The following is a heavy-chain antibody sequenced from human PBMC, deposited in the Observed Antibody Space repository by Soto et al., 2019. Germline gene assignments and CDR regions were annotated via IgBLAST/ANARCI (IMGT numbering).Heavy chain of an antibody. V-gene: IGHV1-46*01. J-gene: IGHJ4*02. D-gene: IGHD2-21*02. CDR2: VNPSGGHT. Sequence: QVQLVQSGAEVKKPGASVKVSCKASGDTFTAYYIHWVRQAPGQGLEWMGTVNPSGGHTTYAQHFLGRVTMPRETSTSTLYMELTRPTTEDTAVYYCARGGHVVVVTAALGHWGQGTLVTVSS. CDR3: ARGGHVVVVTAALGH. CDR1: GDTFTAYY.